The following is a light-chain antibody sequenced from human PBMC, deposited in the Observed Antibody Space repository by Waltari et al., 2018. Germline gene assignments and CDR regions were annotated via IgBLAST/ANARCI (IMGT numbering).Light chain of an antibody. CDR2: DAS. CDR3: QQYANLPLT. J-gene: IGKJ4*01. Sequence: DIQMTQSPSSLSASVGDRVTTTCQASQDITIKLNWFQQKSEKAPQVLIFDASNSQAAVPSRFSGRGYGTNFAFTITRLQPEDVGTYYCQQYANLPLTFGGGTRVEIK. V-gene: IGKV1-33*01. CDR1: QDITIK.